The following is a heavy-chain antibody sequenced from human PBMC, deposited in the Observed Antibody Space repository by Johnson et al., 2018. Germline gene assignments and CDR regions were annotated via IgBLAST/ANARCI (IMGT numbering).Heavy chain of an antibody. Sequence: VQLVETGAEVKKPGSSVKVSCKASGGTFSSYAISWVRQAPGQGLEWMGGIIPIFGTANYAQKFQGRVTITADESTSPAYMGLSSLRSEDTAVYFCARAAEVGPRDAVEIWGQGKMGTGSS. CDR2: IIPIFGTA. J-gene: IGHJ3*02. CDR3: ARAAEVGPRDAVEI. D-gene: IGHD2-15*01. CDR1: GGTFSSYA. V-gene: IGHV1-69*01.